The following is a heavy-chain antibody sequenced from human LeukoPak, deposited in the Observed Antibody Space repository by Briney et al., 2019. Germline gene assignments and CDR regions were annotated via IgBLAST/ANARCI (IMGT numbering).Heavy chain of an antibody. J-gene: IGHJ4*02. D-gene: IGHD6-19*01. CDR2: INHSGST. CDR1: GGSFSGYY. Sequence: PSETLSLTCAVYGGSFSGYYWSWIRQPPGKGLEWIGEINHSGSTNYNPSLKGRVTISVDTSKNQFSLKLSSVTAADTAVYYCARGKQWLVRRFFDYWGQGTLVTVSS. V-gene: IGHV4-34*01. CDR3: ARGKQWLVRRFFDY.